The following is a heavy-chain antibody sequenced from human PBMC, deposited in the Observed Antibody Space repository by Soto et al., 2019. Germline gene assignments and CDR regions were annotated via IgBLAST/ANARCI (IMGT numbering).Heavy chain of an antibody. CDR2: IWYDGSNK. CDR1: GFTFSSYG. Sequence: QVQLVESGGGVVQPGRSLRLSCAASGFTFSSYGMHWVRQAPGKGLEWVAVIWYDGSNKYYADSVKGRFTISRDNSKNTLYLQMNSLRAEDTAVYYCARDSTPPDGWGFAYWGQGTLVTVSS. CDR3: ARDSTPPDGWGFAY. J-gene: IGHJ4*02. D-gene: IGHD3-10*01. V-gene: IGHV3-33*01.